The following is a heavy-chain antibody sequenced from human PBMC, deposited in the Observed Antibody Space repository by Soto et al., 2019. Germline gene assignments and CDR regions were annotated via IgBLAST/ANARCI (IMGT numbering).Heavy chain of an antibody. CDR2: IYYSGST. J-gene: IGHJ4*02. CDR3: ARQGYRYGQGLDY. CDR1: GGSISSGSYY. Sequence: PSETLSLTCTVSGGSISSGSYYWSWIRQLPGKALEWIGYIYYSGSTYYNPSLKSRVTISVDTSKKQFSLELSSVTAADTAVYYCARQGYRYGQGLDYWGQGTLVTVSS. V-gene: IGHV4-31*03. D-gene: IGHD5-18*01.